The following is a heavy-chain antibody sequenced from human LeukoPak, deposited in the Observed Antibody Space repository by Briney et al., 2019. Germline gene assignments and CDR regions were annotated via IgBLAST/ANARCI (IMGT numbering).Heavy chain of an antibody. D-gene: IGHD3-3*01. CDR3: ARHGPGRITIFGVDY. CDR2: IYPGESDT. Sequence: GESLKISCKGSGYSFTSYWIGWVRQMPGKGLEWMGIIYPGESDTRYSPSFQGQVTISADRSITTAYLQWSSLKASDTAMYYCARHGPGRITIFGVDYWGQGTLVTVSS. CDR1: GYSFTSYW. V-gene: IGHV5-51*01. J-gene: IGHJ4*02.